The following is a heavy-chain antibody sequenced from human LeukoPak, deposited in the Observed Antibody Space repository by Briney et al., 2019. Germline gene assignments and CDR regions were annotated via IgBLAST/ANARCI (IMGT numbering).Heavy chain of an antibody. CDR1: GFTFSSYA. CDR3: AKSMAAFRTTVTTSDY. J-gene: IGHJ4*02. CDR2: ISGSGGST. Sequence: PGGSLRLSCAASGFTFSSYAMSWVRQAPGKGLEWVSAISGSGGSTYYADSVKGRFTISRDNSKNTLYLQMNSLRAEDTAVYYCAKSMAAFRTTVTTSDYWGQGTLVTVSS. D-gene: IGHD4-11*01. V-gene: IGHV3-23*01.